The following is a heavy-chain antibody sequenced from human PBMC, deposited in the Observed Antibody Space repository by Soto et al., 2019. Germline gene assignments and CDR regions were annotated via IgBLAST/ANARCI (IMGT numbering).Heavy chain of an antibody. D-gene: IGHD6-13*01. Sequence: ASVKVSCKASGYTFTRSGISWVRQAPGQGLEWLGWINADNGNTNYSQHLQGRVSLTTDTSTSTVYMDLRSLRSEDTAVYYCARVSGWYFLDYWGQGTLVTVSS. CDR2: INADNGNT. J-gene: IGHJ4*02. CDR1: GYTFTRSG. V-gene: IGHV1-18*01. CDR3: ARVSGWYFLDY.